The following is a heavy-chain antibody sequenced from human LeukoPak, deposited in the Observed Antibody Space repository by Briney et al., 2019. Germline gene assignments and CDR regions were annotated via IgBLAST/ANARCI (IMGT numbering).Heavy chain of an antibody. CDR1: GYTLTSYS. CDR3: ARVGSGSPPDY. D-gene: IGHD3-10*01. Sequence: GASVKVSCKASGYTLTSYSISWVRQAPGQGLEWMGWISAYNGNTDLAQKLQGRVTMTRDTSTSTVYMELSSLRSEDTAVYYCARVGSGSPPDYWGQGTLVTVSS. J-gene: IGHJ4*02. CDR2: ISAYNGNT. V-gene: IGHV1-18*01.